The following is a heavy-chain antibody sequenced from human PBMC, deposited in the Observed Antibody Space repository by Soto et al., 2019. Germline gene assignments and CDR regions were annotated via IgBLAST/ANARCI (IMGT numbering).Heavy chain of an antibody. V-gene: IGHV4-30-2*01. CDR2: IYHSGST. CDR3: ARGQEYYDFWSGHPAEYGIVV. CDR1: GGSISSGGYS. D-gene: IGHD3-3*01. J-gene: IGHJ6*02. Sequence: QLQLQESGSGLVKPSQTLSLTCAVSGGSISSGGYSWSWIRQPPGKGLEWIGYIYHSGSTYYNPSLKSRVTISVDRSKNQFSPKLSSVTAADTAVYYCARGQEYYDFWSGHPAEYGIVVWGQGTTVTVSS.